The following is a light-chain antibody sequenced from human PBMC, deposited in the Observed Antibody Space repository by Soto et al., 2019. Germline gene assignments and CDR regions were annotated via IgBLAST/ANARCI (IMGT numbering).Light chain of an antibody. Sequence: QSALTQPASVSGSPGQSITISCTGTSSDIGDSNYVSWYQQHPGKAPKLVIYDVSNRPSGVSNRFSGSKSANTASLTISGLQAEDEADYYCSSFRSSSTSYVFGTGTQGDRP. V-gene: IGLV2-14*03. CDR3: SSFRSSSTSYV. CDR2: DVS. CDR1: SSDIGDSNY. J-gene: IGLJ1*01.